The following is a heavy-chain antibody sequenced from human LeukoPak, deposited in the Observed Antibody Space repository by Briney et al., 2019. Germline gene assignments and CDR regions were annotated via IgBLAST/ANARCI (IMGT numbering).Heavy chain of an antibody. CDR1: GGSISSHY. Sequence: SETLSLTCTVSGGSISSHYWSWIRQPPGKGLEWIGYIYYSGSTNYNPSLKSRVTISVDTSKNQFSLKLSSVTAADTAVYYCARELKGLRKEAGYYFDYWGRGSLVTVSS. V-gene: IGHV4-59*11. J-gene: IGHJ4*02. D-gene: IGHD5-12*01. CDR2: IYYSGST. CDR3: ARELKGLRKEAGYYFDY.